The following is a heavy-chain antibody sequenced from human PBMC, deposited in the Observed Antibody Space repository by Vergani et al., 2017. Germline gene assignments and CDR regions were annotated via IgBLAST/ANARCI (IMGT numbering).Heavy chain of an antibody. CDR1: GFSLSTSGMR. D-gene: IGHD3-22*01. Sequence: QVTLKESGPALVKPTQTLTLTCTFSGFSLSTSGMRASWIRQPPGKALEWLARIDWDDDKFYSTSLKTRLTISKDTSKNQVVLTMTNMDPVDTATYYCAATKYYYDSSGYYEVAFDIWGRGRMVTVSS. J-gene: IGHJ3*02. V-gene: IGHV2-70*04. CDR2: IDWDDDK. CDR3: AATKYYYDSSGYYEVAFDI.